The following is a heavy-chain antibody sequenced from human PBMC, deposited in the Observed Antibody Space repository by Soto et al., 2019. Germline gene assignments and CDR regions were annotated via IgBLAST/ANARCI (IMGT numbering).Heavy chain of an antibody. CDR3: ARPGGTSGWYPRMYYYGMNV. Sequence: QLQLQESGPGLVKPSETLSLTCTVSGDSITSSGSYWGWIRQPPGKRMEWLGSIHYNGRTYYNPSLKSRATNSVDTSKNHLSLKLPSMTAADTVMYYCARPGGTSGWYPRMYYYGMNVWGQGTTVTVSS. D-gene: IGHD6-19*01. V-gene: IGHV4-39*02. J-gene: IGHJ6*02. CDR1: GDSITSSGSY. CDR2: IHYNGRT.